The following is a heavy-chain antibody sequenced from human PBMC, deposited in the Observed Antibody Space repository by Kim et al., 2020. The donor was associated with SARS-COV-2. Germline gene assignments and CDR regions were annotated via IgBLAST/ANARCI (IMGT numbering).Heavy chain of an antibody. J-gene: IGHJ4*02. D-gene: IGHD3-10*01. V-gene: IGHV4-59*01. CDR3: ARGSTFYYDAGTYFKPWRYFDF. CDR2: IFYTGRT. Sequence: SETLSLTCTVSGASISGYYWGWIRQPPGKGLEYIGYIFYTGRTNYNPPLKSRVTISFDKSKNQFSLHLNSVTAADTAVYYCARGSTFYYDAGTYFKPWRYFDFWGRGTLVTVSS. CDR1: GASISGYY.